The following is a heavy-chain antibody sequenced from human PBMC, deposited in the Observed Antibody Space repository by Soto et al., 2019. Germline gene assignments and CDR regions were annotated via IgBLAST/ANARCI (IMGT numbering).Heavy chain of an antibody. V-gene: IGHV4-30-2*01. CDR2: IYHSGST. Sequence: SETLSLTCAVSGGSISSGGYSWSWIRQPPGKGLEWIGYIYHSGSTYYNPSLKSRVTISVDRSKNQFSLKLSSVTAADTAVYYCARGPPLGYWDQGTLVTVSS. J-gene: IGHJ4*02. CDR1: GGSISSGGYS. CDR3: ARGPPLGY.